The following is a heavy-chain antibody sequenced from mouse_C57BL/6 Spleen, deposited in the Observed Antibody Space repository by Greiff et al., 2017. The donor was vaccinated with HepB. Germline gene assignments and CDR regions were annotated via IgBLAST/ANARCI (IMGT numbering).Heavy chain of an antibody. CDR3: TRGGFYGNYFDY. CDR2: ISSGGDYI. Sequence: EVQVVESGEGLVKPGGSLKLSCAASGFTFSSYAMSWVRQTPEKRLEWVAYISSGGDYIYYADTVKGRFTISRDNARNTLYLQMSSLKSEDTAMYYCTRGGFYGNYFDYWGQGTTLTVSS. CDR1: GFTFSSYA. J-gene: IGHJ2*01. V-gene: IGHV5-9-1*02. D-gene: IGHD2-1*01.